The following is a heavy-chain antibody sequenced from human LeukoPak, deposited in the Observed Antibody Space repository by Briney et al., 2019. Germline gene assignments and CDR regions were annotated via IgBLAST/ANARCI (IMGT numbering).Heavy chain of an antibody. V-gene: IGHV3-23*01. CDR2: ISRTGTT. J-gene: IGHJ4*02. CDR1: GCTFSSYA. CDR3: AKESILTGYVEC. D-gene: IGHD3-9*01. Sequence: PGGSLRLSCAASGCTFSSYAMSWVRQAPGKGLEWVSPISRTGTTYYADSVKGRFTSSRDNSKNTLYLQMNSLRAEDTAIYYCAKESILTGYVECWGQGTLVTVSS.